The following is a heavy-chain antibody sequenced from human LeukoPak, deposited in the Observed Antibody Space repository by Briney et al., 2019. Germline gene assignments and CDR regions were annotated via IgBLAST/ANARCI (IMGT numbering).Heavy chain of an antibody. D-gene: IGHD2-21*02. J-gene: IGHJ4*01. V-gene: IGHV3-23*01. CDR3: ANAGGDSRPHNY. Sequence: PGGSLRLSCAASGLIFSSYAMSWVRQAPGKGPEWVSAISATGGNPSYADAVKGRFIISRDNSKNTLSLQMNSLRTEDTAVYYCANAGGDSRPHNYWGHGILVSVSS. CDR2: ISATGGNP. CDR1: GLIFSSYA.